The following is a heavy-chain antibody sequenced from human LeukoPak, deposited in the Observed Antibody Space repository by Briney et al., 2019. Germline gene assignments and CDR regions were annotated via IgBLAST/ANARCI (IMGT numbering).Heavy chain of an antibody. CDR1: GFAFNDYS. Sequence: GGSLRLSCAASGFAFNDYSMNWIRQAPGKGLEWVAYITRSGAIIHYADSVKGRFTISRDNAKNLVYLQMNSLRAEDTAVYYCARAPNWNWDYYYYYGMDVWGQGTTVTVSS. V-gene: IGHV3-11*04. CDR3: ARAPNWNWDYYYYYGMDV. D-gene: IGHD1-1*01. CDR2: ITRSGAII. J-gene: IGHJ6*02.